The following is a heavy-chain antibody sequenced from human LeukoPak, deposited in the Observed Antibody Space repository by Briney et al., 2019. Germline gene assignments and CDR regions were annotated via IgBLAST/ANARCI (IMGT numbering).Heavy chain of an antibody. CDR3: AHRRGNYYDSSGYKGKTFDI. Sequence: SGPALVKPRRPLTLTWTLSGFAVSTGGGGVGGIRQPPGKALEWLAIIYWDDDKRYSASLKSRLTITKDTSDNQVVLTMTNMDPADTATYYCAHRRGNYYDSSGYKGKTFDIWGQGTMVTVSS. J-gene: IGHJ3*02. D-gene: IGHD3-22*01. CDR2: IYWDDDK. CDR1: GFAVSTGGGG. V-gene: IGHV2-5*02.